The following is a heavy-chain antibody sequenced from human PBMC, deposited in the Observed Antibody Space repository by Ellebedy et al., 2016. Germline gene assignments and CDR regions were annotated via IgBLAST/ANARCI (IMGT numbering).Heavy chain of an antibody. J-gene: IGHJ4*02. CDR2: ISWDSAVI. V-gene: IGHV3-9*01. D-gene: IGHD4/OR15-4a*01. CDR1: GFTFNDYA. Sequence: SLKISXAGSGFTFNDYALHWVRQAPGKGLEWVSGISWDSAVIGYGGSVKGRFTISKDSAKNYLYLQMNSLRPEDTAFYYCAKGTMDYFYHWGQGNPGHRLL. CDR3: AKGTMDYFYH.